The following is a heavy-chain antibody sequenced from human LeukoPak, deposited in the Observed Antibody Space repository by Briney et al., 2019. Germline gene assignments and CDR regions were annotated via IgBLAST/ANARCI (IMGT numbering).Heavy chain of an antibody. CDR2: ISGSGGST. Sequence: GESLKISCAASGFTFSSYAMGWVRQAPGKGLEWVSAISGSGGSTYYADSVKGRFTISRDNSKNTLYLQMNSLRAEDTAVYYCAKDRLRYSGYDSDYWGQGTLVTVSS. J-gene: IGHJ4*02. V-gene: IGHV3-23*01. CDR1: GFTFSSYA. D-gene: IGHD5-12*01. CDR3: AKDRLRYSGYDSDY.